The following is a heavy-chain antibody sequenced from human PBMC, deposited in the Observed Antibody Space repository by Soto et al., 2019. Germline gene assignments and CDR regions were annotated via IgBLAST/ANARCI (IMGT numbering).Heavy chain of an antibody. CDR1: GFTFSSYG. J-gene: IGHJ4*02. D-gene: IGHD3-9*01. V-gene: IGHV3-30*03. CDR2: ISYDGSNK. Sequence: PGGSLRLSCAASGFTFSSYGMHWVRQAPGKGLEWVAVISYDGSNKYYAQKFQGWVTMTRGTSISTAYMELSRLRSDDTAVYYCARDSDDRIFDYWGQGTLVTVSS. CDR3: ARDSDDRIFDY.